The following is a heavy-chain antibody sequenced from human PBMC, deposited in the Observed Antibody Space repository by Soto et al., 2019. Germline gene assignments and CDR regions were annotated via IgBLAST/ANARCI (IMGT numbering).Heavy chain of an antibody. V-gene: IGHV4-61*01. Sequence: QVQLQESGPGLVKPSETLSLTCTVSGGSVSSGSYYWSWIRQPPGKGLEWIGYIYYSGSTNYNPSLKSRVTISVDTSKNQFSLKLSSVTAADTAVYYCARLRDGYKGSPPDYWGQGTLVTVSS. D-gene: IGHD5-12*01. CDR3: ARLRDGYKGSPPDY. CDR1: GGSVSSGSYY. J-gene: IGHJ4*02. CDR2: IYYSGST.